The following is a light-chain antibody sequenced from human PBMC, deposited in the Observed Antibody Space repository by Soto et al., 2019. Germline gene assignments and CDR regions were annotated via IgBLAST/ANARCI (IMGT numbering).Light chain of an antibody. Sequence: QSALTQPASVSGSPGQSITISCTGTSSEIGDSNYVSWYQQHPGKAPKLVIYDVSNRPSGVSSRFSGSKSANTASLTISGLQAEDEADYYCSSFRSSSTSYVFGTGTKVTVL. CDR1: SSEIGDSNY. V-gene: IGLV2-14*03. CDR2: DVS. J-gene: IGLJ1*01. CDR3: SSFRSSSTSYV.